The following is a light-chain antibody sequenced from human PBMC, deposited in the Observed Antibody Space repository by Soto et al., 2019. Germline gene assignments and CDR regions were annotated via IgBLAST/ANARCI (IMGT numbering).Light chain of an antibody. V-gene: IGKV1-5*03. CDR3: QHYNSYSEA. CDR1: QTISSW. Sequence: DIQMTQSPSTLYGSVRDRVTITCRASQTISSWLAWYQQKPGKAPKLLIYKASTLKSGVPSRFSGSGSGTEFTLTISSLQPDDFATYFCQHYNSYSEAFGQGTKVELK. CDR2: KAS. J-gene: IGKJ1*01.